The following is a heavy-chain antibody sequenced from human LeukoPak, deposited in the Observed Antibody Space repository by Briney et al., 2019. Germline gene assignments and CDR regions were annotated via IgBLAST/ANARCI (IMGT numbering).Heavy chain of an antibody. CDR3: ARWNYVSGGWALDC. D-gene: IGHD3-10*01. J-gene: IGHJ4*02. CDR1: GFTFSNYA. CDR2: ISYDGTNK. Sequence: PGGSLRLPCAASGFTFSNYATHWVRQAPGKGLEWVAVISYDGTNKYYADSVKGRFTISRDNAKNSLYLQMTSLRVEDTAIYYCARWNYVSGGWALDCWGQGTLVTVSS. V-gene: IGHV3-30-3*01.